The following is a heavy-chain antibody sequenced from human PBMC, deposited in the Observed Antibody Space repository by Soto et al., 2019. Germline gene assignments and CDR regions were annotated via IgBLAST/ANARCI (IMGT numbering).Heavy chain of an antibody. J-gene: IGHJ4*02. Sequence: SETLSLTCTVSGGSISSSSYYWGWIRQPPGKGLEWIGSIYCSGSTYYNPSLKSRVTISVDTSKNQFSLKLSSVTAADTAVYYCATSPADDFWSVFPSLYYFAHWGQGALVTVSS. CDR2: IYCSGST. CDR3: ATSPADDFWSVFPSLYYFAH. D-gene: IGHD3-3*01. CDR1: GGSISSSSYY. V-gene: IGHV4-39*01.